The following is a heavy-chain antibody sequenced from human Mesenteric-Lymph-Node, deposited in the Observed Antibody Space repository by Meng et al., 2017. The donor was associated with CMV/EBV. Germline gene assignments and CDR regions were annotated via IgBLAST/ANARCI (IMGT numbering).Heavy chain of an antibody. J-gene: IGHJ4*02. Sequence: CKASGYTFTSYAMHWVRQAPGQRLEWMGWINAGNGNTKYSQKFQGRVTITRDTSASTAYMELSSLRSEDTAVYYCASPQIGDHSFDYWGQGTLVTVSS. D-gene: IGHD3-16*01. V-gene: IGHV1-3*01. CDR3: ASPQIGDHSFDY. CDR2: INAGNGNT. CDR1: GYTFTSYA.